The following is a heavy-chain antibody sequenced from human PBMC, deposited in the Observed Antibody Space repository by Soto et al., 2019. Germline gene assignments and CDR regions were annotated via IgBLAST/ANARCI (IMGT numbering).Heavy chain of an antibody. CDR1: GFTFSSYA. CDR3: AKDLRPYSNYVLGAFDI. V-gene: IGHV3-23*01. CDR2: ISGSGGST. J-gene: IGHJ3*02. D-gene: IGHD4-4*01. Sequence: GGSLRLSCAASGFTFSSYAMSWVRQAPGKGLEWVSAISGSGGSTYYADSVKGRFTISRDNSKNTLYLQMNSLRAEDTAVYYCAKDLRPYSNYVLGAFDIWGQGTMVTVSS.